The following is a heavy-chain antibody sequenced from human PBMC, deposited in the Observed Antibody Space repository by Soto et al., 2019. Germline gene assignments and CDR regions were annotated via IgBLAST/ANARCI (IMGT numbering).Heavy chain of an antibody. D-gene: IGHD2-15*01. CDR3: ASVVVAATTYGMDV. CDR1: GFTFSSYA. J-gene: IGHJ6*02. Sequence: GGSLRLSCAASGFTFSSYAMSWVRQAPGKGLEWVSAISGSGGSTYYADSVKGRFTISRDNSKNTLYLQMNSLRAEGTAVYYCASVVVAATTYGMDVWGQGTTVTVSS. V-gene: IGHV3-23*01. CDR2: ISGSGGST.